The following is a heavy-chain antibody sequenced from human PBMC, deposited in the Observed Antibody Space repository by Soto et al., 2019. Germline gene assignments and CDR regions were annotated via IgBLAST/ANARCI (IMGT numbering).Heavy chain of an antibody. J-gene: IGHJ6*02. D-gene: IGHD6-13*01. CDR2: ISYDGSHK. V-gene: IGHV3-30*03. CDR1: GFSFSHYG. CDR3: ARGREREQLGYYGVDV. Sequence: QVQVVESGGGVVQPGRSLRLSCVASGFSFSHYGMQWVRQAPGKGLEWVAVISYDGSHKYYGESVTGRFTISRDNSKNPLYLQMNSLRPDEPALYFCARGREREQLGYYGVDVWGQGTTVAVSS.